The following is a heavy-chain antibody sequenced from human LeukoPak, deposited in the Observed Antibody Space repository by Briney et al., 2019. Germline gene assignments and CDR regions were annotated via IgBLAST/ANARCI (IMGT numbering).Heavy chain of an antibody. J-gene: IGHJ4*02. CDR1: GYTFTSYG. V-gene: IGHV1-69*04. D-gene: IGHD1-26*01. CDR3: ARAVGATTEVYFDY. Sequence: ASVKVSCKASGYTFTSYGISWVRQAPGQGLEWMGRIIPILGIANYAQKFQGRVTITADKSTSTAYMELSSLRSEDTAVYYCARAVGATTEVYFDYWGQGTLVTVSS. CDR2: IIPILGIA.